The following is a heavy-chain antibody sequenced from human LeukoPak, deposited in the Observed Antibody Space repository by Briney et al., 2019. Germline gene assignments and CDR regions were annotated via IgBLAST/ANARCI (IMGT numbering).Heavy chain of an antibody. V-gene: IGHV3-30*03. CDR1: GFTFSSYG. CDR3: ARDRGYCSGGSCNYFDY. J-gene: IGHJ4*02. Sequence: GGSLRLSCAASGFTFSSYGMHWVRQAPGKGLEWVAVISYDGSNKYYADSVKGRFTISRDNSKNTLYLQMNSLRAEDTAVYYCARDRGYCSGGSCNYFDYWGQGTLVTVSS. CDR2: ISYDGSNK. D-gene: IGHD2-15*01.